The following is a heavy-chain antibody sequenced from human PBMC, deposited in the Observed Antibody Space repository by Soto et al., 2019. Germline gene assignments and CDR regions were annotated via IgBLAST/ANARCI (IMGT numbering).Heavy chain of an antibody. CDR3: AKDTQPDYGDYVGVYDY. D-gene: IGHD4-17*01. V-gene: IGHV3-9*01. J-gene: IGHJ4*02. CDR2: ISWNSGSI. Sequence: EVQLVESGGGLVQPGRSLRLSCAASGFTFDDYAMHWVRQAPGKGLEWVSGISWNSGSIGYADSVKGRFTISRDNAKNSLYLQMNRLRAEDTALYYCAKDTQPDYGDYVGVYDYWGQGTLVTVSS. CDR1: GFTFDDYA.